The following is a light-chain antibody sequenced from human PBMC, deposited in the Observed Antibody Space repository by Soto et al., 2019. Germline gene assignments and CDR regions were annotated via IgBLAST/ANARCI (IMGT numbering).Light chain of an antibody. CDR3: PQYGSLTIT. Sequence: EIVVTQSPGTLSLSPGERATLSFSASQSVSRSYLAWYQQKPGQPPRLIIYGASRRATGIQDMFSGSGSGTDFTLTISRLEPEDFAVYYCPQYGSLTITFGQGTRLE. CDR2: GAS. V-gene: IGKV3-20*01. CDR1: QSVSRSY. J-gene: IGKJ5*01.